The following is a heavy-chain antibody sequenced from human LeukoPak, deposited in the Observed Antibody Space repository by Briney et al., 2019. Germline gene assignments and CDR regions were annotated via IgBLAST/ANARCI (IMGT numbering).Heavy chain of an antibody. CDR3: ARTSQSGYASDFAY. V-gene: IGHV4-59*01. Sequence: SETLPLTCTVSGGSISSYFWTWIRQPPGKGLEWIGYIYYSGRTNYNPSLKSRVTISVDTSKNQFSLKLSSVTAADTAVYYCARTSQSGYASDFAYWGQGTLVTVSS. D-gene: IGHD6-25*01. CDR1: GGSISSYF. J-gene: IGHJ4*02. CDR2: IYYSGRT.